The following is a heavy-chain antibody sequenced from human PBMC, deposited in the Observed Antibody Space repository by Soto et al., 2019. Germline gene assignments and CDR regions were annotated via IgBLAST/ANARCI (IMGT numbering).Heavy chain of an antibody. Sequence: EVQLLESGGGLVQPGGSLRLSCAASGFTFSNHAMSWVRQAPGKGLEWVSAISGNGISTYYADSVRGRFTISRDNSKNTLYLKMNRLGADDTAVYYCARDAIAMVRGTNNWFDPWGQGTLVTVST. D-gene: IGHD3-10*01. CDR2: ISGNGIST. CDR1: GFTFSNHA. CDR3: ARDAIAMVRGTNNWFDP. V-gene: IGHV3-23*01. J-gene: IGHJ5*02.